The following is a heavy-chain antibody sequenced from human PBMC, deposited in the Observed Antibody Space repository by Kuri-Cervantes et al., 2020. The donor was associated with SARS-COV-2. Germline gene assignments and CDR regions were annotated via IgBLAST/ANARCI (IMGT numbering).Heavy chain of an antibody. D-gene: IGHD3-10*01. Sequence: LRLSCAVSGDSVSSNSAAWDWIRQSPSVGLEWLGRTYYRSKWYNDYAVSVKSRITINPDTSKNQFSLHLNSVTPEDTAVYYCARVHPGPEFYYGMDVWGQGTTVTVSS. CDR1: GDSVSSNSAA. CDR3: ARVHPGPEFYYGMDV. V-gene: IGHV6-1*01. CDR2: TYYRSKWYN. J-gene: IGHJ6*02.